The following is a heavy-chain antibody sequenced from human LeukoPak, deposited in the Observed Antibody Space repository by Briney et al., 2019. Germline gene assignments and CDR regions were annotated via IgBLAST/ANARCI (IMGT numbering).Heavy chain of an antibody. CDR2: IYSGGST. V-gene: IGHV3-53*04. D-gene: IGHD3-10*01. Sequence: GGSLRLSCAASGFTVSSNCMSWVRQAPGKGLEWVSVIYSGGSTYYADSVKGRFTISRHNSKNTLYLQMNSLRAEDTAVYYCASELDYYGSGSYYYGMDVWGQGTTVTVSS. CDR3: ASELDYYGSGSYYYGMDV. J-gene: IGHJ6*02. CDR1: GFTVSSNC.